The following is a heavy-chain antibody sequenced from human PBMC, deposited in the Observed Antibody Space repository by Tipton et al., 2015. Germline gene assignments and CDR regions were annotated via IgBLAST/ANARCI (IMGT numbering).Heavy chain of an antibody. J-gene: IGHJ4*02. CDR1: AYSITSDYY. V-gene: IGHV4-38-2*01. CDR2: ISHSGNT. CDR3: ACQDYDILTRDYQTVDY. Sequence: TLSLTCAVSAYSITSDYYWGWIRQPPGKGLEWIGSISHSGNTYYNPSLKSRVTISVDTSKNQFSLRVRSVTAADTAVYYCACQDYDILTRDYQTVDYWGQETLVTVSS. D-gene: IGHD3-9*01.